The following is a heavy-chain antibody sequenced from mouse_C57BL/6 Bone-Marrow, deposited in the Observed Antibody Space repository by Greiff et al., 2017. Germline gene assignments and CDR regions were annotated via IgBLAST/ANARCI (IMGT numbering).Heavy chain of an antibody. V-gene: IGHV1-64*01. J-gene: IGHJ1*03. CDR2: IHPNSGST. Sequence: VQLQQPGAELVKPGASVTLSCKASGYTFTSYWMHWVKQRPEQGLEWIGMIHPNSGSTNYNEKFKSKATLTVDKSSSTAYMQLSSLTSEDSAVYYCARYGWLLLYFDVWGTGTTVTVSS. CDR1: GYTFTSYW. D-gene: IGHD2-3*01. CDR3: ARYGWLLLYFDV.